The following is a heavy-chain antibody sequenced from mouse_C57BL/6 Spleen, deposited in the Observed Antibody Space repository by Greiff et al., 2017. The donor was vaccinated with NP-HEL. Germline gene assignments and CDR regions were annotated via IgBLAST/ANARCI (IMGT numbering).Heavy chain of an antibody. J-gene: IGHJ4*01. Sequence: EVQLVESGGGLVKPGGSLKLSCAASGFTFSSYAMSWVRQTPERRLEWVATISDGGSYTYYPDNVKGRFTISRDNAKNNLYLQMSHLTSEDTAMYYCARDWYYAMDYWGQGTSVTVSS. CDR3: ARDWYYAMDY. CDR2: ISDGGSYT. CDR1: GFTFSSYA. V-gene: IGHV5-4*01.